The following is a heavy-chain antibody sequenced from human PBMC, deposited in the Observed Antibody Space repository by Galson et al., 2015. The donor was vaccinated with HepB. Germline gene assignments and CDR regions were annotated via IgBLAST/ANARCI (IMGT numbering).Heavy chain of an antibody. CDR2: IDPSDSYT. J-gene: IGHJ4*02. Sequence: QSGAEVKKPGESLRISCKGSGYSFTSYWISWVRQMPGKGLEWMGRIDPSDSYTNYSPSFQGHVTISADKSINTAYLQWSSLKASDTAMYYCAGYYYVSSGYYGFDYWGQGTLVTVSS. CDR1: GYSFTSYW. V-gene: IGHV5-10-1*01. D-gene: IGHD3-22*01. CDR3: AGYYYVSSGYYGFDY.